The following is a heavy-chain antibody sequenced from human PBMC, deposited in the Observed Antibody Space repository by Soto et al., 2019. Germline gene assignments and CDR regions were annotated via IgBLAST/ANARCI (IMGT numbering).Heavy chain of an antibody. CDR1: GGSFSGYY. CDR2: INHSGST. D-gene: IGHD3-10*01. J-gene: IGHJ4*02. V-gene: IGHV4-34*01. CDR3: ARGFGELLSPFDY. Sequence: SETLSLTCAVYGGSFSGYYWSWIRQPPGKGLEWIGEINHSGSTNYNPSLKSRVTISVDTYKNQFSLKLSSVTAADTAVYYCARGFGELLSPFDYWGQGTLVTVSS.